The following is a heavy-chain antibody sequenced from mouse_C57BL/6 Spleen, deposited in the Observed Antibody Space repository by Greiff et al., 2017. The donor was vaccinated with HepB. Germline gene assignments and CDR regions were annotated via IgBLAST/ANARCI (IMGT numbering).Heavy chain of an antibody. CDR1: GYTFTDYE. V-gene: IGHV1-15*01. Sequence: QVQLQQSGAELVRPGASVTLSCKASGYTFTDYEMHWVKQTPVHGLEWIGAIDPETGGTAYNQKFKGKAILTADKSSSTAYMEPRSLTSAESAFFYCTRSFGSSSGFAYWGQGTLVTVSA. CDR2: IDPETGGT. CDR3: TRSFGSSSGFAY. D-gene: IGHD1-1*01. J-gene: IGHJ3*01.